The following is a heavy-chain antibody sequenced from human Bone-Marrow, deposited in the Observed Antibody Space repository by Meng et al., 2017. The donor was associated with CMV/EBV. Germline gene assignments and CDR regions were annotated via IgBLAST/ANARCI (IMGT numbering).Heavy chain of an antibody. V-gene: IGHV1-18*01. CDR2: IRRNNHDT. J-gene: IGHJ4*02. CDR3: ARGGEENPLDF. D-gene: IGHD3-10*01. CDR1: GYTFINYH. Sequence: ASVKVSCKASGYTFINYHITWVRLAPRHGLEWMGWIRRNNHDTAYPQKFKGRVTVSIDTSTSTAYMELTSLTSDDAAVYFCARGGEENPLDFWGQGTWVTVYS.